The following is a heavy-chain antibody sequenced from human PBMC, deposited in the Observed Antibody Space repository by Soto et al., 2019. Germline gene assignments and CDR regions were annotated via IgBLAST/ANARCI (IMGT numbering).Heavy chain of an antibody. D-gene: IGHD4-17*01. J-gene: IGHJ6*02. V-gene: IGHV1-69*06. Sequence: QVQLVQSGAEVKKPGSSVKVSCKASGGTFSSYAISWVRQAPGQGLEWMGGIIPIFGTANYAQKFQGRVTSTADKSKSTADMELSSLRSEDTAVYYCARDYGGNSNHSYGMDVWGQGTTVTVSS. CDR3: ARDYGGNSNHSYGMDV. CDR1: GGTFSSYA. CDR2: IIPIFGTA.